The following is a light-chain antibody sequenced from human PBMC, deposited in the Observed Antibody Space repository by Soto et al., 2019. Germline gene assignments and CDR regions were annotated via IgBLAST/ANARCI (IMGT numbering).Light chain of an antibody. CDR2: WAP. V-gene: IGKV4-1*01. CDR3: QQYYSTPLT. Sequence: DIGMTQSPESLAVSLGERAAITFTSSNRLLYSSNNKNYLAWYQQKKGQPPKXXIYWAPTRESGVPDRFSAGGYGTDFNLTISSLQAEDVAVYFCQQYYSTPLTFGQGTKVDI. CDR1: NRLLYSSNNKNY. J-gene: IGKJ1*01.